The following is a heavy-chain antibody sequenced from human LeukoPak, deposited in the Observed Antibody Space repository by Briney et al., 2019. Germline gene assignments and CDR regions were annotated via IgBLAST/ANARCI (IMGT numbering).Heavy chain of an antibody. Sequence: ASVKLSCNSSGYTFSDYYMHWLRQAPGQGLEWMGWINPNSGGTNYAQKFQGRVTMTRDMSISTAYMEVSRLTSDDTAVYYCARATIADSSTYYIDYWGLGTLVTVSS. CDR2: INPNSGGT. CDR3: ARATIADSSTYYIDY. CDR1: GYTFSDYY. J-gene: IGHJ4*02. V-gene: IGHV1-2*02. D-gene: IGHD3-22*01.